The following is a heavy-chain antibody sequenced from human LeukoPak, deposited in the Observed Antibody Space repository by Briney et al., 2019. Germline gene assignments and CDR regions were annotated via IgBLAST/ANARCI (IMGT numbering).Heavy chain of an antibody. Sequence: GASVKVSCKASGYTFTGYYIHWVRQAPGQGLEWMGWMNPTSGGTNYAEKFQGRVTMTRDTSIITAYMEPSSLRSDDTAVYYCAREGYHRPAWFDPWGQGTLVTVSS. D-gene: IGHD5-18*01. CDR1: GYTFTGYY. J-gene: IGHJ5*02. V-gene: IGHV1-2*02. CDR2: MNPTSGGT. CDR3: AREGYHRPAWFDP.